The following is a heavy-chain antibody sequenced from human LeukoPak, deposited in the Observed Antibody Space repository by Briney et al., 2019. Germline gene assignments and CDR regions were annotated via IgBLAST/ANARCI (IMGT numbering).Heavy chain of an antibody. CDR2: IYYSGST. Sequence: SETLSLTCSVSGASISNYYWSWIRQPPGKGLEWIGYIYYSGSTKYNPSLRSRVTILVDTSKNQFSLNLSSVTAADTAVYYCARDLYSGYDYNYYYYMDVWGKGTTVTVSS. J-gene: IGHJ6*03. CDR1: GASISNYY. D-gene: IGHD5-12*01. V-gene: IGHV4-59*12. CDR3: ARDLYSGYDYNYYYYMDV.